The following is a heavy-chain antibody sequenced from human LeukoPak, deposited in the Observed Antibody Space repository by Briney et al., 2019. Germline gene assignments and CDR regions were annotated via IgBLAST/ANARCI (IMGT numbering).Heavy chain of an antibody. D-gene: IGHD3-16*01. CDR2: IYTSGST. V-gene: IGHV4-61*02. Sequence: SQTLSLTCTVSGNSISSGDNYWSWIRQPAGKGLEWIGRIYTSGSTNYNPSLKSRVTISVDTSKNQFSLKLSSVTAADTAVYYCARDMSFDYWGQGTLVTVSS. J-gene: IGHJ4*02. CDR3: ARDMSFDY. CDR1: GNSISSGDNY.